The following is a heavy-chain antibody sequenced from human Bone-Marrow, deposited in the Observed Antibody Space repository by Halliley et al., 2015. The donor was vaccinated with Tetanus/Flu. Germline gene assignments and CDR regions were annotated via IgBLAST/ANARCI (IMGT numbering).Heavy chain of an antibody. CDR1: GGSISSSGYY. CDR3: ASSISGLDFMFFDY. CDR2: IYYSGST. J-gene: IGHJ4*02. V-gene: IGHV4-39*01. Sequence: TLSLTCIVSGGSISSSGYYWGWIRQPPGKGLEWIGNIYYSGSTYYNTSLKSRLTISVDTSKNQFSLKLTSLTAADTAVYYCASSISGLDFMFFDYWDQGTLVTVS. D-gene: IGHD3-10*02.